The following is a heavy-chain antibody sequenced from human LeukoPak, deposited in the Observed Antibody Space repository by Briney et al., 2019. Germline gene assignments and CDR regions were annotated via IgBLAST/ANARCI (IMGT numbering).Heavy chain of an antibody. J-gene: IGHJ4*02. Sequence: GGSLRLSCAASGFTFSSYGMHWVRQAPGKGLEWVAVISYDGSNKYYADSVKGRFTISRDNSKNTLYLQMNSLRAEDTAVYHCAKEVCGGDCYRFDYWGQGTLVTVSS. CDR3: AKEVCGGDCYRFDY. CDR2: ISYDGSNK. D-gene: IGHD2-21*02. V-gene: IGHV3-30*18. CDR1: GFTFSSYG.